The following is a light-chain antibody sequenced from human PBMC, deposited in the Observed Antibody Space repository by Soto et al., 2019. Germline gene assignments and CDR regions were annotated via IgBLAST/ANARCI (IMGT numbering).Light chain of an antibody. V-gene: IGKV3-11*01. CDR1: QSVSTY. J-gene: IGKJ2*01. CDR3: HQRSNWPRT. Sequence: EIVLTQSPATLSLSPGERATLSCRASQSVSTYLAWYQQKPGQAPRLLIYDASNSATGIPARFSSSGSGTDFTLTISSLEPEDFALYYCHQRSNWPRTFGQGTKLEIK. CDR2: DAS.